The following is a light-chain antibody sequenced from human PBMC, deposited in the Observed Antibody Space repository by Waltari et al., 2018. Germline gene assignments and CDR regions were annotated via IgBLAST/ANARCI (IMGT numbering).Light chain of an antibody. V-gene: IGKV3-20*01. CDR2: DAS. CDR3: QKYGTLPAT. J-gene: IGKJ1*01. CDR1: QSVSRT. Sequence: FLLTQSPATLSLLPGERATPSCRASQSVSRTLAWYQQKPGQAPRLLIYDASIRATGIPDRFSGSGSGTDFSLTISRLEPGDFAVYYCQKYGTLPATFGQGTTVEIK.